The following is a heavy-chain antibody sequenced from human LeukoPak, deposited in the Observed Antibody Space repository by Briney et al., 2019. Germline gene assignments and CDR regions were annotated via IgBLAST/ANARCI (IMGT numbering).Heavy chain of an antibody. CDR2: ISSSGTYI. J-gene: IGHJ4*02. V-gene: IGHV3-21*01. D-gene: IGHD6-13*01. CDR3: ARDQAADY. CDR1: GITFSNYA. Sequence: GGSLRLSCAASGITFSNYAMTWVRQAPGKGLEWVSSISSSGTYIYYADSVKGRFSISRDNAQNSLYLQMNSLRAEDTAVYYCARDQAADYWGQGTLVTVSS.